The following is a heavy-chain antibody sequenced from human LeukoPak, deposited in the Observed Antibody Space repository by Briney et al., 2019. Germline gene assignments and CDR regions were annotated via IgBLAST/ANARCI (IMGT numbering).Heavy chain of an antibody. CDR1: GFTFSNYA. CDR3: ARDHTDPGLFFDS. Sequence: GGSLRLSCAVGGFTFSNYAMSWLRQAPGKGLEWVASTKFDGSEKYYVDSVKGRFAISRDNAKNSLYLQMNSLRAEDTALYYCARDHTDPGLFFDSWGQGTLVTVSS. J-gene: IGHJ4*02. CDR2: TKFDGSEK. V-gene: IGHV3-7*01. D-gene: IGHD2-21*01.